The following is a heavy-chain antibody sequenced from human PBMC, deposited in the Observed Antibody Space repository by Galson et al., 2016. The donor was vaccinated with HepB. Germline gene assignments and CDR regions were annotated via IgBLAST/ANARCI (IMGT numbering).Heavy chain of an antibody. CDR1: GFSLSTSGLC. J-gene: IGHJ4*02. CDR2: LAWDDNK. CDR3: ARSQPPLIPGFDY. D-gene: IGHD3-16*01. Sequence: PALVTPTQTLTLTCTFSGFSLSTSGLCVAWIRQSPGKALEWLGLLAWDDNKYYSTSLKTRLTISKDTTKNHAVLTLTNMDPVDTATYFCARSQPPLIPGFDYWGQVALVAVSS. V-gene: IGHV2-70*01.